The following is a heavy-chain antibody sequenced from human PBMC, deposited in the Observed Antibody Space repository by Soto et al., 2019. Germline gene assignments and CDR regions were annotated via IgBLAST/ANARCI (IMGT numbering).Heavy chain of an antibody. CDR3: ARHPPLYDSSGSHFDY. CDR1: GGSISSSNYY. D-gene: IGHD3-22*01. J-gene: IGHJ4*02. V-gene: IGHV4-39*01. Sequence: QLQLQESGPGLVKPSETLSLTCTVSGGSISSSNYYWGWIRQPPGKGLEWIGSIYYSGTTYYNPSLKSRVTISVDTSKNQFSLKLNSVTAADTAVYYCARHPPLYDSSGSHFDYWGQGTLVTVSS. CDR2: IYYSGTT.